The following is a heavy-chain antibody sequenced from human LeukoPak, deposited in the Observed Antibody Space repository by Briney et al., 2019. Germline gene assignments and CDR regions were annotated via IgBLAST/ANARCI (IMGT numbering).Heavy chain of an antibody. J-gene: IGHJ4*02. CDR1: GFTFDDYA. D-gene: IGHD1/OR15-1a*01. CDR2: ISWNSGSI. V-gene: IGHV3-9*01. Sequence: GGSLRLSCAASGFTFDDYAMPWVRQAPGKGLEWVSGISWNSGSIGYADSVKGRFTISRDNAKNSLYLQMNSLRAEDTALYYCAIGHSLLNNLDYWGQGTLVTVSS. CDR3: AIGHSLLNNLDY.